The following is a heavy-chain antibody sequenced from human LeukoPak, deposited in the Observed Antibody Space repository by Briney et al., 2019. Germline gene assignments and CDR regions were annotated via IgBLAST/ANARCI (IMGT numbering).Heavy chain of an antibody. J-gene: IGHJ5*02. CDR3: ARAGDYGDYVGWFDP. CDR2: THTSGST. Sequence: SETLSLTCIVSGGSISSYYWSWIRQPAGKGLEWIGRTHTSGSTNYNPSLKSRVTMSVDTSKNQFSLKLTSVTAADTAVYYCARAGDYGDYVGWFDPWGQGTLVTVSS. V-gene: IGHV4-4*07. D-gene: IGHD4-17*01. CDR1: GGSISSYY.